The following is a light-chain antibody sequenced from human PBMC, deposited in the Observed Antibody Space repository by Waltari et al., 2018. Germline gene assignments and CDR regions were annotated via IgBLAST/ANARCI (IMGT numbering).Light chain of an antibody. Sequence: QSALTQPPSAPGSPGQSVTLSRTGTSSDVGRSNYVSWYQQHPGKAPKLMIYEVNKRPSGVPARLSGSKSGNTASLTVSGLQAEDEADYYCSSYAGSNNVVFGGGTKLTVL. J-gene: IGLJ2*01. CDR3: SSYAGSNNVV. V-gene: IGLV2-8*01. CDR2: EVN. CDR1: SSDVGRSNY.